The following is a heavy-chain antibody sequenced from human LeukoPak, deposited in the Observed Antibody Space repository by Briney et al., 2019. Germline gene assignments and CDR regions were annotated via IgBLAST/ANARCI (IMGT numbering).Heavy chain of an antibody. CDR2: INPSGGST. D-gene: IGHD3-22*01. V-gene: IGHV1-46*01. CDR1: GYTFTSYY. Sequence: ASVKVSCKASGYTFTSYYMHWARQAPGQGLEWMGIINPSGGSTSYAQKFQGRVTMTRDTSTSTVYMELSSLRSEDTAVYYCARYYYDSSRRGAYYYYYGMDVWGQGTTVTVSS. CDR3: ARYYYDSSRRGAYYYYYGMDV. J-gene: IGHJ6*02.